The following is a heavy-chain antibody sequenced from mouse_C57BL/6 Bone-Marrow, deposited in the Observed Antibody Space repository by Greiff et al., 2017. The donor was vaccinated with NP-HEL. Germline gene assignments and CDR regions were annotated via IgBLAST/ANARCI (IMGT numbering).Heavy chain of an antibody. V-gene: IGHV1-74*04. CDR1: GYTFTSYW. CDR2: IHPSDSDT. J-gene: IGHJ4*01. D-gene: IGHD1-1*01. Sequence: VKLQESGAELVKPGASVKVSCKASGYTFTSYWMHWVKQRPGQGLEWIGRIHPSDSDTNYNQKFKGKATLTVDKSSSTAYMQLSSLTSEDSAVYYCAPSYYGSSPYAMDYWGQGTSVTVSS. CDR3: APSYYGSSPYAMDY.